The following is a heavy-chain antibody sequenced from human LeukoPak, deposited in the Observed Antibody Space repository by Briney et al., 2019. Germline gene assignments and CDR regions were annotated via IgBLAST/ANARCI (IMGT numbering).Heavy chain of an antibody. V-gene: IGHV4-59*01. D-gene: IGHD1-26*01. CDR1: VGSINIYY. CDR2: IYFSGRTT. CDR3: AGGGGSYYDY. Sequence: SETLSLTCTVSVGSINIYYWRWIRQPPGGGLGWIGYIYFSGRTTNYNPSLKSRVTISVDTWKNQFSLKLNSVTAADTAVYYCAGGGGSYYDYWGQGTLVTVSS. J-gene: IGHJ4*02.